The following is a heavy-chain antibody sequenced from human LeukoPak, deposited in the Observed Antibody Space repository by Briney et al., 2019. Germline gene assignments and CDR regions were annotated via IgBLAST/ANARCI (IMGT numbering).Heavy chain of an antibody. Sequence: SETLSLTCTVSGGSISSSSYYWGWIRQPPGKGLEWTGSIYYSGSTYYNPSLKSRVTISVDTSKNQFSLKLSSVTAADTAVYYCARGITIFGVVILGYWGQGTLVTVSS. CDR3: ARGITIFGVVILGY. V-gene: IGHV4-39*07. CDR1: GGSISSSSYY. CDR2: IYYSGST. J-gene: IGHJ4*02. D-gene: IGHD3-3*01.